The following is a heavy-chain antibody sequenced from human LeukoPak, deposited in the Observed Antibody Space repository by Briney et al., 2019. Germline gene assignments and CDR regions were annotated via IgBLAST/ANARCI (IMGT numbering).Heavy chain of an antibody. CDR1: GGSISSYY. J-gene: IGHJ4*02. D-gene: IGHD6-6*01. CDR3: ARGRYSSSSGDY. V-gene: IGHV4-59*01. CDR2: IYYSGST. Sequence: SETLSLTCTVSGGSISSYYWSWIRQPPGKGLEWIGYIYYSGSTNYNPSLESRVTISVDTSKNQFSLKLSSVTAADTAVYYCARGRYSSSSGDYWGQGTLVTVSS.